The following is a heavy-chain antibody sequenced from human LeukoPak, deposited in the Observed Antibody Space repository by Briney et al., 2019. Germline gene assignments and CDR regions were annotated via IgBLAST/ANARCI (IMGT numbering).Heavy chain of an antibody. Sequence: SGGSLRLSCAASGFTFSSYGMHWVRQAPGKGLEWVAFIRYDGSNKYYADSVKGRFTISRDNSKNTLYLQMNSLRAEDTAVYYCAKNMVPAAIPFDYWGQGTLVTVSS. D-gene: IGHD2-2*02. V-gene: IGHV3-30*02. CDR1: GFTFSSYG. CDR2: IRYDGSNK. CDR3: AKNMVPAAIPFDY. J-gene: IGHJ4*02.